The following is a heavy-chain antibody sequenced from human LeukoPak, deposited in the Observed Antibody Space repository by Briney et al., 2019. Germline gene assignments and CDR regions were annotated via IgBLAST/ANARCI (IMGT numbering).Heavy chain of an antibody. CDR2: ISSSASSV. D-gene: IGHD1-26*01. Sequence: GGSLRLSCAASGFTFSSYSMNWVRQAPGKGLEWVSYISSSASSVYYADSVKGRFTISRDNAKNSLYLQMNSLSAEDTAVYYCASQSGGAISYWGQGTLVSVSS. CDR3: ASQSGGAISY. J-gene: IGHJ4*02. CDR1: GFTFSSYS. V-gene: IGHV3-48*01.